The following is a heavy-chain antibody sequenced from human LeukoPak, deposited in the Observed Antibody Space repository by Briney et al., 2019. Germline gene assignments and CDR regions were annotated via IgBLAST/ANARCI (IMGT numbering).Heavy chain of an antibody. CDR2: ISSSGSTI. V-gene: IGHV3-11*01. CDR3: AGSDDYYDSSGFDY. J-gene: IGHJ4*02. CDR1: GFTFSDYY. D-gene: IGHD3-22*01. Sequence: GGSLRLSCAASGFTFSDYYMSWIRQAPGKGLEWVSYISSSGSTIYYADSVKGRFTISRDNAKSSLYLQMNSLRAEDTAVYYCAGSDDYYDSSGFDYWGQGTLVTVSS.